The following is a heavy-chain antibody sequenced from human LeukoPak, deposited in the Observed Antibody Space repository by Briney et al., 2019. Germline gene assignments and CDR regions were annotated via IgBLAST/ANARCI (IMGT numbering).Heavy chain of an antibody. D-gene: IGHD1-26*01. V-gene: IGHV4-59*08. J-gene: IGHJ6*02. CDR2: IYYSGST. CDR1: GGSISSYY. CDR3: ARHSGATTGYYYGMDV. Sequence: SETLSLTCTVSGGSISSYYWSWIRQPAGKGLEWIGYIYYSGSTNYNPSLRSRVTISVDTSKNQFSLKLSSVTAADTAVYYCARHSGATTGYYYGMDVWGQGTTVTVSS.